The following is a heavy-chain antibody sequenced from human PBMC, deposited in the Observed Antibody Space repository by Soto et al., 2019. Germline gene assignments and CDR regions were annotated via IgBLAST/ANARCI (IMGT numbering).Heavy chain of an antibody. J-gene: IGHJ4*02. Sequence: GGSLRLSCAASGFTFSSYAMSWVRQAPGKGLEWVSGISGSGGSTYYADSVKGRFTISRDNSKNTLYLQMNSLRAEDTAVYYCAKDKHLYGSGSPFDYWGQGTLVTVSS. D-gene: IGHD3-10*01. V-gene: IGHV3-23*01. CDR2: ISGSGGST. CDR3: AKDKHLYGSGSPFDY. CDR1: GFTFSSYA.